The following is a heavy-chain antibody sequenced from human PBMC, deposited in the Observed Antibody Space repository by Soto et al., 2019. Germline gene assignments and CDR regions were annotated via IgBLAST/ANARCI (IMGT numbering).Heavy chain of an antibody. J-gene: IGHJ5*02. V-gene: IGHV1-8*01. D-gene: IGHD4-4*01. CDR2: MNPNSGNT. Sequence: ASVKVSCKASGYTFTSYDINWVRQATGQGLEWMGWMNPNSGNTSYAQKFQGRVTMTRDTSMSTVYMELSSLRSEDTAVYYCARVSRYYYSNYWFDPWGQGTLVTVSS. CDR1: GYTFTSYD. CDR3: ARVSRYYYSNYWFDP.